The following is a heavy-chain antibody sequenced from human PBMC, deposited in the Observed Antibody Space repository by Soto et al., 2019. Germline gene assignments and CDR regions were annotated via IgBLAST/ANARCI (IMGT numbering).Heavy chain of an antibody. CDR3: ARERRYYKRSGAFDI. D-gene: IGHD3-22*01. Sequence: ASVNISCKASGCTFTGFYLHWVRQAPGQGLEWMGWINPNTGDASYAQKFQGRVTMTRDMSISTAYMDLSSLTFDDTAVYYCARERRYYKRSGAFDIWGNGNMVTV. J-gene: IGHJ3*02. CDR2: INPNTGDA. V-gene: IGHV1-2*02. CDR1: GCTFTGFY.